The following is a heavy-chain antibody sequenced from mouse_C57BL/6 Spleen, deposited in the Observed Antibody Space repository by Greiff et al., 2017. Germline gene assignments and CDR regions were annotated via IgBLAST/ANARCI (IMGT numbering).Heavy chain of an antibody. CDR1: GFSLTSYG. CDR3: ARMITTVGPFAY. D-gene: IGHD1-1*01. Sequence: QVQLQQSGPGLVQPSPSLSITCTVSGFSLTSYGVHWVRQSPGKGLEWLGVIWSGGSTDYNAAFISRQSIIKDNSESQVFFKMNSLQADDTAIYYCARMITTVGPFAYWGQGTLVTVSA. J-gene: IGHJ3*01. CDR2: IWSGGST. V-gene: IGHV2-2*01.